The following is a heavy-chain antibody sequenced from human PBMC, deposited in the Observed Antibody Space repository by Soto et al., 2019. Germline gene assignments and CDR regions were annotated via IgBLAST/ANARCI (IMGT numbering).Heavy chain of an antibody. CDR2: ISAYNGNT. Sequence: ASVKVSCKASGYTFTSYGISWVRQAPGQGLEWMGWISAYNGNTNYAQKLQGRVTMTTDTSTSTAYMELRSLRSDDTAVYYCARYYYGSGSPYYYCYYMDVWGKGTTVTVSS. J-gene: IGHJ6*03. CDR3: ARYYYGSGSPYYYCYYMDV. CDR1: GYTFTSYG. D-gene: IGHD3-10*01. V-gene: IGHV1-18*01.